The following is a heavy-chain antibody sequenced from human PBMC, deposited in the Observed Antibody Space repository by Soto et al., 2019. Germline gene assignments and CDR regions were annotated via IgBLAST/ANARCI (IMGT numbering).Heavy chain of an antibody. V-gene: IGHV4-39*01. J-gene: IGHJ4*02. CDR2: MYYSGST. CDR3: ARGFPTVVDY. Sequence: RSLTCTVSGGSISSSNYHWGWIRQPPGKGLEWIGSMYYSGSTYYNPSLKSRVTISVDTSKNQFSLKLSSVTAADTAVYYCARGFPTVVDYWGQGTLVTVSS. CDR1: GGSISSSNYH. D-gene: IGHD4-17*01.